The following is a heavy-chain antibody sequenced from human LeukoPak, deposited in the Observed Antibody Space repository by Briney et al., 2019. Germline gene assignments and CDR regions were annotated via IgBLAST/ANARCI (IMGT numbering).Heavy chain of an antibody. Sequence: PGGSLRLSCAASGFTFSSYGMHWVRQAPGKGLEWVAVISYDGSNKYYADSVKGRFTISRDNSKNTLYLQMNSLRAEDTAVYYCAKVLYCSSTSCYPTTYYWYYGMDVWGQGTTVTVSS. CDR2: ISYDGSNK. V-gene: IGHV3-30*18. J-gene: IGHJ6*02. D-gene: IGHD2-2*01. CDR1: GFTFSSYG. CDR3: AKVLYCSSTSCYPTTYYWYYGMDV.